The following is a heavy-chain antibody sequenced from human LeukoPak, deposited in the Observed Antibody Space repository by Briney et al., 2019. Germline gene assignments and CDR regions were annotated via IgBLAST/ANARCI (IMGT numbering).Heavy chain of an antibody. D-gene: IGHD3-22*01. CDR3: AKDNPTMMGAFDI. CDR2: ISWNGGST. CDR1: GFTFSSYE. Sequence: GGSLRLSCAASGFTFSSYEMNWVRQAPGKGLEWVSGISWNGGSTDYADSVKGRFTISRDNAKNSLYLQMNSLRAEDMALYYCAKDNPTMMGAFDIWGQGTMVTVSS. J-gene: IGHJ3*02. V-gene: IGHV3-9*03.